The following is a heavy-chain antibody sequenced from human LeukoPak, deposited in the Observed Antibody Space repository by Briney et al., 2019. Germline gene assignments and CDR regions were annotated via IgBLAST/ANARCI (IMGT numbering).Heavy chain of an antibody. CDR3: ARGGNYYYYYMDV. CDR2: INPSGGST. V-gene: IGHV1-46*01. D-gene: IGHD3-16*01. J-gene: IGHJ6*03. Sequence: ASVKVPCKASGYTFTSYYIHWMRQAPGQGLEWMGLINPSGGSTNYAQKFQGRVTITADKSTSTAYMELSSLRSEDTAVYYCARGGNYYYYYMDVWGKGTTVTVSS. CDR1: GYTFTSYY.